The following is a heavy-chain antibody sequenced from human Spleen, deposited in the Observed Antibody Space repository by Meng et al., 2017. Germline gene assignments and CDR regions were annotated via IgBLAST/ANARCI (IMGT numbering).Heavy chain of an antibody. J-gene: IGHJ5*02. V-gene: IGHV4-34*01. Sequence: QVRLRESGPGLVKPSETLSLTCAVYGGSFSGYYWCWIRQPPGKVLEWIGEINHSGSTNYNPSLKSRVTISVDTSKNQFSLKLSSVTAADTAVYYCARDKITMVRGVIWFDPWGQGTLVTVSS. CDR3: ARDKITMVRGVIWFDP. CDR2: INHSGST. D-gene: IGHD3-10*01. CDR1: GGSFSGYY.